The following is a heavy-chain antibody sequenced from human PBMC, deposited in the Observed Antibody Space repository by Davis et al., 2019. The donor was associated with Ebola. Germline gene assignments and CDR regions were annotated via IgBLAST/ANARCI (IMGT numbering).Heavy chain of an antibody. CDR1: EFTFSGYA. CDR2: ISGSGGST. CDR3: AKAPVRFLEWFTTDY. Sequence: GGSLRLSCAASEFTFSGYAMSWVRQAPGKGLELVSAISGSGGSTYYAGSVKGRFTISRDNSRNTLYLQMNSLRAEDTAVYYCAKAPVRFLEWFTTDYWGKGTLVTVSS. V-gene: IGHV3-23*01. J-gene: IGHJ4*02. D-gene: IGHD3-3*01.